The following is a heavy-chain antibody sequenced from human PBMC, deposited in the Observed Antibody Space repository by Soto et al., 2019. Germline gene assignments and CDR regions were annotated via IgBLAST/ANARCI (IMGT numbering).Heavy chain of an antibody. CDR1: GYSFTDYW. Sequence: PGESLKISCKGTGYSFTDYWIGWVRQMPGKGLEWMGIIYPGDSNTRYSPSFQGQVTISADKSISTAYLQWSSLKASDTAIYYCERRGFHDYWGQGTLVTVSS. CDR3: ERRGFHDY. J-gene: IGHJ4*02. CDR2: IYPGDSNT. V-gene: IGHV5-51*01.